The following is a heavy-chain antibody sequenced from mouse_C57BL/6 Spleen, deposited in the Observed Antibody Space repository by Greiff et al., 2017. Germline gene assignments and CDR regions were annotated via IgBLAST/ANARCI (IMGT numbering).Heavy chain of an antibody. CDR2: IYPGSGST. V-gene: IGHV1-55*01. CDR1: GYTFTSYW. CDR3: ARHDYDFAWFAY. D-gene: IGHD2-4*01. J-gene: IGHJ3*01. Sequence: QVQLQQPGAELVKPGASVKMSCKASGYTFTSYWITWVKQRPGQGLEWLGDIYPGSGSTNYNEKFKSKATLTVDTSSSTAYMQLSSLTSEDSAVYYCARHDYDFAWFAYWGQGTLVTVSA.